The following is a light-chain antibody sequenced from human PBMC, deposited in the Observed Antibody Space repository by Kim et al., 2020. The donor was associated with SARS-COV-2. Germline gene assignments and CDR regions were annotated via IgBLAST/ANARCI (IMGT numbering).Light chain of an antibody. CDR3: QSYDNTNQV. Sequence: NFMLTQPHSVSESPGKTVTISCTRSSGNIASNYMQWYQQRPGSAPTIVIYEDTQRPPGVPDRFSGSIDSSSNSASLTISGLKTEDEADYYCQSYDNTNQVFGGGTQLTVL. CDR1: SGNIASNY. CDR2: EDT. J-gene: IGLJ3*02. V-gene: IGLV6-57*04.